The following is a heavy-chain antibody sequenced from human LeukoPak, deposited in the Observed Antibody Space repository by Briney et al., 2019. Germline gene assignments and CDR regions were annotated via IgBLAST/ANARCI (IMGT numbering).Heavy chain of an antibody. J-gene: IGHJ4*02. CDR3: ARDILGGADY. D-gene: IGHD1-26*01. CDR1: GFTFSSYE. CDR2: ISGSGGST. V-gene: IGHV3-23*01. Sequence: GGSLRLSCAASGFTFSSYEMNWVRQAPGKGLEWVSAISGSGGSTYYADSVKGRFTISRDNAKNSLYLQMNSLRAEDTAVYYCARDILGGADYWGQGTLVTVSS.